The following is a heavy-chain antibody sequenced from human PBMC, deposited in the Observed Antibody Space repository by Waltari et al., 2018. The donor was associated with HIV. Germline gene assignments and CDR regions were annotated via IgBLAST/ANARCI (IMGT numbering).Heavy chain of an antibody. CDR1: GYSISSGYY. V-gene: IGHV4-38-2*02. D-gene: IGHD3-10*01. J-gene: IGHJ5*02. Sequence: QVQLQESGPGLVKPSETLSLTCTVSGYSISSGYYWGWIRQPPGKGLEWIGSIYHSGSTYYNPYLKMRVTISVDTSKNQFSRKLSSVTAADTAVYYCARVGYGSWSYYKATNWFDPWGQGTLVTVSS. CDR3: ARVGYGSWSYYKATNWFDP. CDR2: IYHSGST.